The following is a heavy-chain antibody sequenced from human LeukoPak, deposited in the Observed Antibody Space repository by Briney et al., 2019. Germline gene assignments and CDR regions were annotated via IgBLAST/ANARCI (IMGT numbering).Heavy chain of an antibody. CDR3: ARHDYGDHAGAFDI. CDR2: ISWNSGSI. V-gene: IGHV3-9*01. J-gene: IGHJ3*02. Sequence: GRSLRLSCAASGFTFDDYAMHWVRQAPGKGLEWVSGISWNSGSIGYADSVKGRFTISRDNAKNSLYLQMNSLRAEDTAVYYCARHDYGDHAGAFDIWGQGTMVTVSS. CDR1: GFTFDDYA. D-gene: IGHD4-17*01.